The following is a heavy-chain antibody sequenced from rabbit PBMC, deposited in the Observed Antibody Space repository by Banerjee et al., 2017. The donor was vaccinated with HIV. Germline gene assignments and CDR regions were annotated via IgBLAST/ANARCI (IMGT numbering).Heavy chain of an antibody. J-gene: IGHJ4*01. CDR3: ARDPCGAGSGVYPNL. CDR2: INTGSGSA. CDR1: GFSFSSSYY. D-gene: IGHD4-2*01. V-gene: IGHV1S40*01. Sequence: QSLEESGGDLVKPGASLTLTCTASGFSFSSSYYICWVRQAPGKGLEWIGCINTGSGSAYYAGWAKGRFTISKTSSTTVTLQMTSLTAADTATYFCARDPCGAGSGVYPNLWGPGTLVTVS.